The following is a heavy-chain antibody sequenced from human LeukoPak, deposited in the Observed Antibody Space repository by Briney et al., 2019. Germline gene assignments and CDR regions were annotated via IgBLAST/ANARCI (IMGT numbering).Heavy chain of an antibody. CDR3: ARRRCSGSSCQSYYFDF. J-gene: IGHJ4*02. CDR1: GKTLSDLS. V-gene: IGHV1-24*01. Sequence: ASVKVSCKVSGKTLSDLSIHWLRQPPGKGLEWLGGSDPEDGERIYAQMFQGRVTMTEDTSIDTAYMELSSLRSEDTAVYYCARRRCSGSSCQSYYFDFWGQGTLVTVSS. D-gene: IGHD2-15*01. CDR2: SDPEDGER.